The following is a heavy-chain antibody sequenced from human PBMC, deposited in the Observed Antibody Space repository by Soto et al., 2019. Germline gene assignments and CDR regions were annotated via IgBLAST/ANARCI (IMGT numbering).Heavy chain of an antibody. CDR3: ARVNILTGYYSSQTPFDY. Sequence: SETLSLTCAVYGGSFSGYYWSWIRQPPGKGLEWIGEINHSGSTNYNPSLKSRVTISIDTSKNQFYLTLSSVTAADTAVYYCARVNILTGYYSSQTPFDYGGQGTLFTVSS. V-gene: IGHV4-34*01. CDR2: INHSGST. D-gene: IGHD3-9*01. J-gene: IGHJ4*02. CDR1: GGSFSGYY.